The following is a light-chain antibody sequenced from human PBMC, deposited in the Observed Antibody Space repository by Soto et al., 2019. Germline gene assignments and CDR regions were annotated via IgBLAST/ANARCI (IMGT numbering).Light chain of an antibody. CDR2: WAS. J-gene: IGKJ1*01. Sequence: DIVMTQSPDSLAVSLGERATINCKSSQSVLYSSNNKNYLAWYQQKPRQPPKLLIYWASTRESGVPDRFSGSGSGTDFTLTISSLQAEDVAVYYCQQCYTTPPAFGQGTKVEIK. CDR1: QSVLYSSNNKNY. CDR3: QQCYTTPPA. V-gene: IGKV4-1*01.